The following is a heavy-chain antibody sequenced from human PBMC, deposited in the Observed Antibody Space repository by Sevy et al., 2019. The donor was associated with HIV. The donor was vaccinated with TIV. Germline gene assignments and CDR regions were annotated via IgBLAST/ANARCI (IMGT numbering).Heavy chain of an antibody. D-gene: IGHD2-2*01. V-gene: IGHV3-15*01. J-gene: IGHJ6*02. CDR3: TTTLSTAPYMVV. Sequence: GESLKISCAASGLSFTSAWMSWVRQAPGKGLEWVGRIKSKTDGERTDYPAPVRGRFTISRDDTNTTLYLQMNSMETEDTAVYYCTTTLSTAPYMVVWGQGTTVTVSS. CDR1: GLSFTSAW. CDR2: IKSKTDGERT.